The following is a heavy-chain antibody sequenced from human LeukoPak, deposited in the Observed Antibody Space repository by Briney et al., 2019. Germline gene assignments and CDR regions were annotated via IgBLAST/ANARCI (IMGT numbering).Heavy chain of an antibody. CDR1: GFTFHIYA. D-gene: IGHD3-22*01. J-gene: IGHJ5*01. CDR2: ISSRSDYT. Sequence: PGGSLRLSCAASGFTFHIYAMSWVRQAPGKGLEWVSSISSRSDYTFYADSVKGRFTISRDNSRNTLYLQMNSLRAEDTAIYYCAKDRPNYYETNGHYYRRDGDSWGQGTLVTVCS. V-gene: IGHV3-23*01. CDR3: AKDRPNYYETNGHYYRRDGDS.